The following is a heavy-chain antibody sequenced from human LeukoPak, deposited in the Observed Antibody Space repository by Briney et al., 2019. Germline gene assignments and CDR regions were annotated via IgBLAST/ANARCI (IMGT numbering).Heavy chain of an antibody. CDR3: GGCSSTSCYFLDY. CDR2: ISGSGSST. V-gene: IGHV3-23*01. Sequence: GGSLRLSCAASGFTFSSYAMTWVRQAPGKGLEWVSGISGSGSSTYYADSVKGRFTISRDNSKNTLYLQMNSLRAEDTAVYYCGGCSSTSCYFLDYWGQGTLVTVSS. CDR1: GFTFSSYA. D-gene: IGHD2-2*01. J-gene: IGHJ4*02.